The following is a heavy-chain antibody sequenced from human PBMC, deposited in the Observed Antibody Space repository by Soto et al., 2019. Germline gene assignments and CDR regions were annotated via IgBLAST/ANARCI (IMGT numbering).Heavy chain of an antibody. J-gene: IGHJ4*02. CDR1: GGSVISGSYY. D-gene: IGHD3-3*01. CDR2: IYYSGST. CDR3: ARLGGYYQALDH. V-gene: IGHV4-61*01. Sequence: SETLSLTCPVSGGSVISGSYYWSWIRQPPGKGLEWIGYIYYSGSTKYNPSLKSRVTISVDTSKNQFSLKLNSVTAADTAVYYCARLGGYYQALDHWSQGTLVTVSS.